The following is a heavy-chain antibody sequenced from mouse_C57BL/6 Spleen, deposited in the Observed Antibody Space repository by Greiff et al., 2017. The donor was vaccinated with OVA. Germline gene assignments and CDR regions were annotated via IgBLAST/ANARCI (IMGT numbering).Heavy chain of an antibody. V-gene: IGHV1-52*01. CDR3: ARPYDYDEGYYFDY. CDR1: GYTFTSYW. CDR2: IDPSDSET. D-gene: IGHD2-4*01. J-gene: IGHJ2*01. Sequence: QVQLKQPGAELVRPGSSVKLSCKASGYTFTSYWMHWVKQRPIQGLEWIGNIDPSDSETHYNQKFKDKATLTVDKSSSTAYMQLSSLTSEDSAVYYCARPYDYDEGYYFDYWGQGTTLTVSS.